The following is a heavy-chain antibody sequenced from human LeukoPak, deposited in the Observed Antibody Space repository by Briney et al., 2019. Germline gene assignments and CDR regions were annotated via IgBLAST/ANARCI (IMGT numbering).Heavy chain of an antibody. D-gene: IGHD1-26*01. J-gene: IGHJ5*02. CDR2: INPNSGGT. Sequence: GASVKVSCKASGYTFTGYYMHWVRQAPGQGLEWMGWINPNSGGTNYAQKFQGRVTMTRDTSISTAYMELSRLRSDDTAVYYCARGEGVSISPPNWFDPWGQGTLVTVSS. CDR3: ARGEGVSISPPNWFDP. V-gene: IGHV1-2*02. CDR1: GYTFTGYY.